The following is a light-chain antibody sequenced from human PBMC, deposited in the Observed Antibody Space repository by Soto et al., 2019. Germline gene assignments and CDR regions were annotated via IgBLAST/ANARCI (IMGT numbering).Light chain of an antibody. J-gene: IGKJ4*01. CDR3: QQSISAPLT. CDR2: AAS. CDR1: QSISVY. Sequence: DIQMTQSPSSLSASVGDRVTITCRASQSISVYLNWYQQKPGKAPKLLISAASRLQSGVPSTFSGSGSGTDFTLTIITLQPEDFATYYCQQSISAPLTFGGGTKVDIK. V-gene: IGKV1-39*01.